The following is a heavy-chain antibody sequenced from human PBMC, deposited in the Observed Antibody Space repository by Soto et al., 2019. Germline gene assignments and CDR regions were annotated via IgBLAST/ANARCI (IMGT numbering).Heavy chain of an antibody. D-gene: IGHD3-22*01. Sequence: GGSLRRSCAASGFTFSRYAMSWVRQAPGKGLEGVSAISAGAVATNYADSVKGRFTISRDNSKNTLYLQMNSLRAEDTAVYDCAKPRASSGSYRPFDYWGQGALVTVSS. CDR3: AKPRASSGSYRPFDY. CDR2: ISAGAVAT. V-gene: IGHV3-23*01. J-gene: IGHJ4*02. CDR1: GFTFSRYA.